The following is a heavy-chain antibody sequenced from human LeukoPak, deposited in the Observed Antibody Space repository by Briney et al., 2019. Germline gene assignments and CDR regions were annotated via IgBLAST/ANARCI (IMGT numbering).Heavy chain of an antibody. CDR3: ARLRRDGYNYPYDAFDI. V-gene: IGHV1-8*01. CDR1: GYTFTSYD. CDR2: MNPNSGNT. Sequence: ASVKVSCKASGYTFTSYDINWVRQATGQGLEWMGWMNPNSGNTGYAQKFQGRVTMTRNTSISTAYMELSSLRSEDTAVYYCARLRRDGYNYPYDAFDIWGQGTMVTVSS. D-gene: IGHD5-24*01. J-gene: IGHJ3*02.